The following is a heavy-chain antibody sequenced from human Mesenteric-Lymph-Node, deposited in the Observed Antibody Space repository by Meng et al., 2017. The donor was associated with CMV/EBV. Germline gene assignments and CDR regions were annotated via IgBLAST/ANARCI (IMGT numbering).Heavy chain of an antibody. D-gene: IGHD3-22*01. V-gene: IGHV1-3*01. CDR1: GYTFTSYG. CDR3: ARMGYYYDSSGYF. CDR2: INAGNGNT. J-gene: IGHJ4*02. Sequence: KASGYTFTSYGISWVRQAPGQGLEWMGWINAGNGNTKYSQKFQGRVTITRDTSASTAYMELSSLRSEDTAVYYCARMGYYYDSSGYFWGQGTLVTVSS.